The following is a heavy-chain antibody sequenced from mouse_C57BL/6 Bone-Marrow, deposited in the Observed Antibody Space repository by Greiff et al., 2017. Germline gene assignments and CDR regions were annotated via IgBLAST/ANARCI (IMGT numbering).Heavy chain of an antibody. Sequence: VQLQQSGPVLVKPGASVKMSCKASGYTFTDYYMNWVKQSHGKSLEWIGVINPYNGGTSYNPKFKGKATLTVDKSSSTAYMELNSLTSEDSAVYYCASLTGTDYWGQGTTLTVSS. J-gene: IGHJ2*01. CDR2: INPYNGGT. V-gene: IGHV1-19*01. CDR1: GYTFTDYY. CDR3: ASLTGTDY. D-gene: IGHD4-1*01.